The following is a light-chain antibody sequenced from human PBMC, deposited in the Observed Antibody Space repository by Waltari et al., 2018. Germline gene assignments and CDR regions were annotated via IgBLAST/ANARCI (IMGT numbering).Light chain of an antibody. CDR1: SSNIGSNT. V-gene: IGLV1-44*01. J-gene: IGLJ2*01. CDR3: AAWDDSLNAVL. CDR2: SNN. Sequence: QSVLTQPPSASGTPGQRVTISCSGSSSNIGSNTVNWYQQLPGTAPKLLIYSNNQPPSGVPDRFSGSKSGTSASLAISGLQSEDEADYYCAAWDDSLNAVLFGGGTKLTVL.